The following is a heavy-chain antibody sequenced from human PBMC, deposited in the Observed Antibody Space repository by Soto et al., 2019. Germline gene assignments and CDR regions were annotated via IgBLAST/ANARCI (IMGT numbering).Heavy chain of an antibody. CDR3: ARTYYYDSSGYYLEYYFDY. CDR2: IYYSGST. V-gene: IGHV4-59*01. CDR1: GGSISSYY. Sequence: SETLSLTCTVSGGSISSYYWSWIRQPPGKGLEWNGYIYYSGSTNYNPSLKSRVTISVDTSKNQFSLKLSSVTAADTAVYYCARTYYYDSSGYYLEYYFDYWGQGTLVTVSS. D-gene: IGHD3-22*01. J-gene: IGHJ4*02.